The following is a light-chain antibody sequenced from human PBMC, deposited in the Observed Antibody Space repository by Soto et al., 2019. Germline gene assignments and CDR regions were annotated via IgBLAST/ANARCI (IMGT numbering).Light chain of an antibody. CDR1: QDIGTY. CDR3: QLSTLLPL. Sequence: EMQITKSPPSLSASVGDRVTITCQSSQDIGTYLNWYQHKPGKAPNLVIHDASNLETGVPSRFSGGGSGTDFTFTISSLQPEDITTYYSQLSTLLPLFCPGT. V-gene: IGKV1-33*01. CDR2: DAS. J-gene: IGKJ3*01.